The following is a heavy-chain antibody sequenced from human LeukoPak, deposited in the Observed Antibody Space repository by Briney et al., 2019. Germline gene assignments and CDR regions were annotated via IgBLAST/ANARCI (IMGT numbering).Heavy chain of an antibody. Sequence: PGGSLRLSCAASEFTFSTYCMHWVRQAPGKGLVWVSRINSDETNTDYADSVKGRFTISRDNAKNTLYMQMNSLRVDDTAVYYCVREASGVSSSAFDVWGQRTMVTVSS. CDR1: EFTFSTYC. CDR2: INSDETNT. D-gene: IGHD1-26*01. V-gene: IGHV3-74*01. CDR3: VREASGVSSSAFDV. J-gene: IGHJ3*01.